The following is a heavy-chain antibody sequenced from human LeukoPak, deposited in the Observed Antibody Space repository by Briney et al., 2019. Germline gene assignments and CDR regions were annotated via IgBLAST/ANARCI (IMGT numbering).Heavy chain of an antibody. CDR3: ARVRRRITMIVVVRRDYYYYYMDV. Sequence: GGSLRLSCAASGFTFSSYWMSWVRQAPGKGLEWVADIRQDGNEKYYVDSVKGRFTISRDNAKNSLYLQMNSLRAEDTAVYYCARVRRRITMIVVVRRDYYYYYMDVWGKGTTVTVSS. D-gene: IGHD3-22*01. V-gene: IGHV3-7*01. CDR2: IRQDGNEK. CDR1: GFTFSSYW. J-gene: IGHJ6*03.